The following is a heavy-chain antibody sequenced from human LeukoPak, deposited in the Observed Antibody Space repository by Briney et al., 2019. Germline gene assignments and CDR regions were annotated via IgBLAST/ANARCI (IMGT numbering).Heavy chain of an antibody. J-gene: IGHJ4*02. Sequence: SVKVSCKASGFTFISSVMQGVRQARGQRLEGIGWVVVSVGQTNYAQKLQERVTIPREMSTSTAYMELSSLRSEDTAVYYCAADRDDSSCYYRFDSWGQGNLVTVSS. D-gene: IGHD3-22*01. CDR2: VVVSVGQT. V-gene: IGHV1-58*02. CDR3: AADRDDSSCYYRFDS. CDR1: GFTFISSV.